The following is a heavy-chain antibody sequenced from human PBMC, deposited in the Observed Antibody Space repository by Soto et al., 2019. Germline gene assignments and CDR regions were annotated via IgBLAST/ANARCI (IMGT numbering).Heavy chain of an antibody. D-gene: IGHD3-3*01. J-gene: IGHJ3*02. Sequence: QLHLVQSGAVVKKPGASVTVSCSASGYPVTAYYMHWVRQAPGRGLEWMGGINPATGAAKYTQTFQGRVTMTRDTSTRTVFMGLSGLTSEDTAVFYCARGGGVGVAGSAAFDMWGQGTLVTVSS. CDR1: GYPVTAYY. V-gene: IGHV1-2*02. CDR2: INPATGAA. CDR3: ARGGGVGVAGSAAFDM.